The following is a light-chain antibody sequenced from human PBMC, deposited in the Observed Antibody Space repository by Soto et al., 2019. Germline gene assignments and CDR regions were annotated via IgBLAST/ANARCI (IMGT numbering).Light chain of an antibody. Sequence: QAVVIQPPSVSGTPGQRVTISCSGRNSNIGSNTVSWYHQVPGTAPKVVIYSSDQRPSGVPDRLSASKSGTSASLAISGLQSADEGDYYCVAWDDRLNGWVFGGGTKVTVL. V-gene: IGLV1-44*01. J-gene: IGLJ3*02. CDR1: NSNIGSNT. CDR2: SSD. CDR3: VAWDDRLNGWV.